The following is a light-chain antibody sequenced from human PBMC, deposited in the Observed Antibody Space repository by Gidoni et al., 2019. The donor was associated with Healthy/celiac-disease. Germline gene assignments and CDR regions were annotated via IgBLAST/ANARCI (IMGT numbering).Light chain of an antibody. CDR3: QQYYSTPLT. Sequence: DIVMTQSPDPLAVSLCERATIHCKSSQSVLYSSNNKNYLAWYQQKPGQPPKLLIYWASTRESGVPDRFSGSGSGTDFTLTISSLQAEDVAVYYCQQYYSTPLTFGGGTKVEIK. CDR2: WAS. CDR1: QSVLYSSNNKNY. J-gene: IGKJ4*01. V-gene: IGKV4-1*01.